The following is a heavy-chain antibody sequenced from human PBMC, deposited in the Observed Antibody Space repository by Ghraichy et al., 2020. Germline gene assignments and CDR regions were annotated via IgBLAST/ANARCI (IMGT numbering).Heavy chain of an antibody. D-gene: IGHD3-3*01. Sequence: GSLRLSCTVSGGSIRRYYWSWIRQPAGKGLEWIGRIYISGSINYNPSLKSRVTMSLDTSKNQFSLKLSSVTAADTAVYYCASTYFDFWSDSSGYGMDVWGQGTTVTVSS. V-gene: IGHV4-4*07. CDR2: IYISGSI. CDR1: GGSIRRYY. CDR3: ASTYFDFWSDSSGYGMDV. J-gene: IGHJ6*02.